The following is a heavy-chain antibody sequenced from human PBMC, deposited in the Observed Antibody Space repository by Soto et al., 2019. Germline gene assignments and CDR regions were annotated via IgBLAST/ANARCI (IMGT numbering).Heavy chain of an antibody. CDR3: ARTGTDTGPHYYYYGMDV. V-gene: IGHV3-30-3*01. Sequence: PGGSLRLSCAASGFTFSSYAMHWVRQAPGKGLEWVAVISYDGSNKYYADSVKGRFTISRDNSKNTLYLQMNSLRAEDTAVYYCARTGTDTGPHYYYYGMDVWGQGTTVTVSS. D-gene: IGHD1-7*01. CDR2: ISYDGSNK. CDR1: GFTFSSYA. J-gene: IGHJ6*02.